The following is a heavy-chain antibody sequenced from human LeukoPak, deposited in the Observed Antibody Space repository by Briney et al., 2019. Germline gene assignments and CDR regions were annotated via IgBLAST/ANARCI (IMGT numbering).Heavy chain of an antibody. J-gene: IGHJ4*02. CDR3: ARKRIAAAATAADY. D-gene: IGHD6-13*01. Sequence: ASVKVSCKASGYTFTGYYMHWVRQAPGQGLEWMGWINPNSGGTNYAQKFQGRVTMTRDTSISTAYMELSRLRSDDTAVYYCARKRIAAAATAADYWGQGTLVTVSS. V-gene: IGHV1-2*02. CDR2: INPNSGGT. CDR1: GYTFTGYY.